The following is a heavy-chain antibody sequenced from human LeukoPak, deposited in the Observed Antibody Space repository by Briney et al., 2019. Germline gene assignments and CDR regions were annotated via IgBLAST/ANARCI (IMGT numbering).Heavy chain of an antibody. J-gene: IGHJ3*02. CDR2: INHRGTT. D-gene: IGHD6-13*01. CDR1: GVSFSDYY. V-gene: IGHV4-34*01. CDR3: ARGDSSSWKEDAFDI. Sequence: SETLSLTCAVYGVSFSDYYWNWIRQPPGKGLEWLGEINHRGTTIYNPSLESRVTISLDTSKNHFSLNLSSVTAADTAVYYCARGDSSSWKEDAFDIWGQGTMVTVSS.